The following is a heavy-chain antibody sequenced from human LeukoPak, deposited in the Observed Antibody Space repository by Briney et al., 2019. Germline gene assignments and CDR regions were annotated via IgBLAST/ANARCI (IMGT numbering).Heavy chain of an antibody. CDR3: ARGGSIAAAGRGTPDY. CDR2: ISSSSSYI. CDR1: GFTVSSKY. J-gene: IGHJ4*02. D-gene: IGHD6-13*01. V-gene: IGHV3-21*01. Sequence: GGSLRLSCAASGFTVSSKYMSWVRQAPGKGLEWVSSISSSSSYIYYADSVKGRFTISRDNAKNSLYLQMNSLRAEDTAVYYCARGGSIAAAGRGTPDYWGQGTLVTVSS.